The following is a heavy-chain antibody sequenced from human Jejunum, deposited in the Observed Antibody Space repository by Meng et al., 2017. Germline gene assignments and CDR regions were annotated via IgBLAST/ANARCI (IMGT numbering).Heavy chain of an antibody. Sequence: QWKLQQGGAGLLKPSETMSLTCAVYGGSISDYYWTWIRQPPGKGLEWIGEINDSGSTNSNPSLKSRVTISVDTSKSQFYLRVSSVTAADTAVYYCARGNESSNYGADFWGQGTLVTVSS. CDR2: INDSGST. D-gene: IGHD4-11*01. V-gene: IGHV4-34*01. CDR3: ARGNESSNYGADF. J-gene: IGHJ4*02. CDR1: GGSISDYY.